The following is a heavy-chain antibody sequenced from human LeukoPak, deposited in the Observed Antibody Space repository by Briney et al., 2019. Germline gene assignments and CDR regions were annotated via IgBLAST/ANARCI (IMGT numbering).Heavy chain of an antibody. CDR1: GYTFTGYY. Sequence: ASVKVSCKASGYTFTGYYMHWVRQAPGKGLEWMGGFDPEDGETIYAQKSQGRVTMTEDTSTDTAYMELSSLRSEDTAVYYCATGEVATIWDYWGQGTLVTVSS. CDR2: FDPEDGET. J-gene: IGHJ4*02. CDR3: ATGEVATIWDY. V-gene: IGHV1-24*01. D-gene: IGHD5-12*01.